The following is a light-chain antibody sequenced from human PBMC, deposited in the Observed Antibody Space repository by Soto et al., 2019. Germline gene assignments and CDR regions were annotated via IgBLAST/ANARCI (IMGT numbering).Light chain of an antibody. Sequence: QSVLTQPPSVSGTPGQRVIISCSGSRSNIGSNSVNWYQQLPGTPPKLLIYINDQRPSGVPDRFSGSTSGTSVSLAISGLQSEDEADYYCASWDDRLKGDVFGTGTKVTVL. V-gene: IGLV1-44*01. CDR1: RSNIGSNS. CDR3: ASWDDRLKGDV. J-gene: IGLJ1*01. CDR2: IND.